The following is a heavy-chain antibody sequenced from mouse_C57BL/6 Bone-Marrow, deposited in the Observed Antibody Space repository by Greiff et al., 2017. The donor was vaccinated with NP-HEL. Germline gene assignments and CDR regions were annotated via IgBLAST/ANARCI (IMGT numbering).Heavy chain of an antibody. CDR2: IYPGDGDT. J-gene: IGHJ3*01. Sequence: VQLQESGAELVKSGASVKISCKASGYEFSNYWMNWVKQRPGKGLEWIGQIYPGDGDTNYNGKFKDKATLTTDKSSSTAYMQLSRLTSEDSAVYFCARGAYWGQGTLVTVSA. CDR1: GYEFSNYW. CDR3: ARGAY. V-gene: IGHV1-80*01.